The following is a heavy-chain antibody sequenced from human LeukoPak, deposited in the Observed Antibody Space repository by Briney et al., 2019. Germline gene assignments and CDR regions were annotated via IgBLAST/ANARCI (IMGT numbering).Heavy chain of an antibody. CDR1: GFTFSSYA. CDR3: ASPGNYGDYGRFDY. D-gene: IGHD4-17*01. J-gene: IGHJ4*02. V-gene: IGHV3-23*01. CDR2: ISGSGGST. Sequence: PGGSLRLSCAASGFTFSSYAMSWVRQAPGKGLEWVSAISGSGGSTYYADSVKGRFTISRDNSKNTLYLQMNSLRAEDTAVYYCASPGNYGDYGRFDYWGQGTLVTVSS.